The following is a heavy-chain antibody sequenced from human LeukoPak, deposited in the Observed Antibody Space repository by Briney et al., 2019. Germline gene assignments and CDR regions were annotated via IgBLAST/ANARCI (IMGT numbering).Heavy chain of an antibody. D-gene: IGHD1-26*01. J-gene: IGHJ4*02. CDR2: ISYDGRNK. CDR3: ASLIVGPLVGGY. CDR1: GFTFNTYG. Sequence: PGGSLRLSCEVSGFTFNTYGMHWVRQAPGKGLEWVALISYDGRNKYYVDSVKGRFTISRDNSENTLYLQMNSLRAEDTAVYYCASLIVGPLVGGYWGQGTLVTVSS. V-gene: IGHV3-30*03.